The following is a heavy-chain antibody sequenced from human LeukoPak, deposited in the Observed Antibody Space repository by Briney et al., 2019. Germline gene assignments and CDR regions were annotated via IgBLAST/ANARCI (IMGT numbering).Heavy chain of an antibody. CDR2: ISGSGGST. CDR3: AKDTFWGYGSGVFDY. V-gene: IGHV3-23*01. D-gene: IGHD3-10*01. J-gene: IGHJ4*02. Sequence: GGSLRLSCAASGFTFSSYAMSWVRQAPGEGLEWVSAISGSGGSTYYADSVKGRFTISRDNSKNTLYLQMNSLRAEDTAVYYCAKDTFWGYGSGVFDYWGQGTLVTVSS. CDR1: GFTFSSYA.